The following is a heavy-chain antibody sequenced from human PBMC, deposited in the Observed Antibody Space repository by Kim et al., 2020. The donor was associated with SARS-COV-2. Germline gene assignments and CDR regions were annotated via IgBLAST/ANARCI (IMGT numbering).Heavy chain of an antibody. Sequence: SVKVRFTVSRDNAKNSLYLKINSLKAEDTAVYYCARDYYDSSGYYTLEDYWGQGTLVTVSS. D-gene: IGHD3-22*01. V-gene: IGHV3-11*05. J-gene: IGHJ4*02. CDR3: ARDYYDSSGYYTLEDY.